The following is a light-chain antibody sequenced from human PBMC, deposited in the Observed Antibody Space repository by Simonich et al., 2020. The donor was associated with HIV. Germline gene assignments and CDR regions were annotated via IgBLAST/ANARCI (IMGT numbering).Light chain of an antibody. V-gene: IGKV3D-15*01. CDR2: GAS. CDR1: QSISSN. Sequence: EIVMTQSPATLSVSPGKRATLSCRASQSISSNLAWYQQKPGQAPRLLIHGASTRATGIPARFSGSGSGTEFALTISSLQSEDFAVYYCQQYNNWPLTFGGGTKVEIK. CDR3: QQYNNWPLT. J-gene: IGKJ4*01.